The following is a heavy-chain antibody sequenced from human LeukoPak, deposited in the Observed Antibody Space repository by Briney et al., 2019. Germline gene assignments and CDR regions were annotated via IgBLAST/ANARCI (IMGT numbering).Heavy chain of an antibody. D-gene: IGHD3-10*01. CDR2: IYYSGST. CDR3: ARAVGGDGSGSL. Sequence: SETLSLTCTVSGCSISSSSYYWGWLRQPPWRGLGWIGSIYYSGSTYYNPSPKSRVTISVDTSKNQFSLKLSSVTAADTAVYYCARAVGGDGSGSLWGPGTLVTVSS. J-gene: IGHJ4*02. V-gene: IGHV4-39*07. CDR1: GCSISSSSYY.